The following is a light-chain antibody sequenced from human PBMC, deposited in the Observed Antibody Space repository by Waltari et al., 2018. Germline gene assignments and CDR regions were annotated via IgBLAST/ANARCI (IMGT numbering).Light chain of an antibody. CDR3: SSYAGSNSHV. V-gene: IGLV2-8*01. CDR1: SSDVGGYNY. Sequence: QSALTQPPSASGSPGQSGTMSCTGTSSDVGGYNYVSWYQQHPGTVPKRIIYEVSERPSGVPHRFSGSKSGNTASLTVSGLQAEEEADYYCSSYAGSNSHVFGTGTRVTVL. J-gene: IGLJ1*01. CDR2: EVS.